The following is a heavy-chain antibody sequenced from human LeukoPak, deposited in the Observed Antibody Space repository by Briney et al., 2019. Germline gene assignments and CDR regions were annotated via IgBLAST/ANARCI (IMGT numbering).Heavy chain of an antibody. V-gene: IGHV4-61*02. CDR1: GGSISSGSYY. Sequence: SETLSLTCTVSGGSISSGSYYWSWIRQPAGKGLEWIGRIYTSRSTNYNPSLKSRVTISVDTSKNQFSLKLSSVTAADTAVYYCAREDYGDYPPHYYYYYMDVWGKGTTVTVSS. CDR3: AREDYGDYPPHYYYYYMDV. J-gene: IGHJ6*03. D-gene: IGHD4-17*01. CDR2: IYTSRST.